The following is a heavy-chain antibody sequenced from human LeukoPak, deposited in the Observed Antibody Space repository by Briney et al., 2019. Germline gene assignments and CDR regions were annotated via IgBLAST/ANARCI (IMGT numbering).Heavy chain of an antibody. Sequence: GGSLRLSCAASGFTVSSNYMSWVRQAPGKGLEWVSVIYSGGSTYYADSVEGRFTISRDNSKNTLYLQMNSLRAEDTAVYYCARDRVQDYYDPRGYFDYWGQGTLVTVSS. D-gene: IGHD3-22*01. J-gene: IGHJ4*02. V-gene: IGHV3-66*01. CDR3: ARDRVQDYYDPRGYFDY. CDR1: GFTVSSNY. CDR2: IYSGGST.